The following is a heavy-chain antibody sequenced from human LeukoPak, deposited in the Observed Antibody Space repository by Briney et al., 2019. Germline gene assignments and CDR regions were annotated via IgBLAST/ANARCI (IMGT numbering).Heavy chain of an antibody. CDR3: ARGYN. D-gene: IGHD5-18*01. CDR1: GFTFSTYG. Sequence: GGSLRLSCAASGFTFSTYGMSWVRQAPGKGLEWVANIKPDGRETYYVDSVKGRFTISRDNAKSSLYLQMNSLRAEDTAVYYCARGYNLGQGTLVTVSS. V-gene: IGHV3-7*01. CDR2: IKPDGRET. J-gene: IGHJ4*02.